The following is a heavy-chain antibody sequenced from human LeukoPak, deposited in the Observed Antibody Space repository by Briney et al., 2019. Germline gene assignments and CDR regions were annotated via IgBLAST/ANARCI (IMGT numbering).Heavy chain of an antibody. CDR2: IWYGGRNK. D-gene: IGHD6-13*01. J-gene: IGHJ4*02. Sequence: PGKSLRLSCAASGFTFSSYGMHWVRQAPGKGLEWVAVIWYGGRNKHYADSVKGRFTISRDNARNTLFLQMNSLRAEDTAVYYCARDPYSSSSGSGDHWGQGTLVTVSS. V-gene: IGHV3-33*01. CDR3: ARDPYSSSSGSGDH. CDR1: GFTFSSYG.